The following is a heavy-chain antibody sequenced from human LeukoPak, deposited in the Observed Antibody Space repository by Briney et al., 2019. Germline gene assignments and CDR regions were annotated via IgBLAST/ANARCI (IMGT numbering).Heavy chain of an antibody. CDR2: IYYSGST. V-gene: IGHV4-59*01. D-gene: IGHD3-22*01. Sequence: SETLSLTCTVSGGSISSYYWSWIRQPPGKGLEWIGYIYYSGSTNYNPSLKSRVTISVDTSKNQFSLKLSSVTAADTAVYYCARDRDYDSSGYFDYWGQGTLVTASS. CDR1: GGSISSYY. J-gene: IGHJ4*02. CDR3: ARDRDYDSSGYFDY.